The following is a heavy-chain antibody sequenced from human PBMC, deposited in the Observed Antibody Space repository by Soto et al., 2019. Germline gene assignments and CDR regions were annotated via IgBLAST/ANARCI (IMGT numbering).Heavy chain of an antibody. J-gene: IGHJ4*02. V-gene: IGHV3-23*01. CDR1: GFTFSSYA. Sequence: GGSLRLSCAASGFTFSSYAMSWVRQAPGKGLEWVSAISGSGGSTYYADSVKGRFTISIDSSKNTLYLQMNSLRAEDTAVYYCAKDLTMIVVAFDYWGQGTLVTVSS. D-gene: IGHD3-22*01. CDR3: AKDLTMIVVAFDY. CDR2: ISGSGGST.